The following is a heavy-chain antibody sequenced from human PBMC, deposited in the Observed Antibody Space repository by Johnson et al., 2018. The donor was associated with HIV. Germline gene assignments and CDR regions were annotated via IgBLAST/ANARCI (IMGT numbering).Heavy chain of an antibody. J-gene: IGHJ3*02. V-gene: IGHV3-9*01. CDR3: AKDIASGYTNGGTLDI. CDR1: GFTFDDYA. D-gene: IGHD6-19*01. CDR2: ISWNSGSI. Sequence: VQLVESGGGLVQPGGSLRLSCAASGFTFDDYAMHWVRQAPGKGLEWVSGISWNSGSIGYADSVKGRFTISRDNAKNSLYLQMNSLRAEDTALYYCAKDIASGYTNGGTLDIWGQGTMVTVSS.